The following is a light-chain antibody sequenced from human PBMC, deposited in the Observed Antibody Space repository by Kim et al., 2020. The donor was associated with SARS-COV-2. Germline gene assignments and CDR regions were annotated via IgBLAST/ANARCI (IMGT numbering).Light chain of an antibody. V-gene: IGKV3-20*01. CDR3: QQYGSSPRT. J-gene: IGKJ2*01. Sequence: LSPGERAILACSASQSVSGSKLVWYQQKPGQAPRLLIYGASSRATGIPDRFSGSGSGTDFTLTISRLEPEDVAVYYCQQYGSSPRTFGQGTKLEI. CDR1: QSVSGSK. CDR2: GAS.